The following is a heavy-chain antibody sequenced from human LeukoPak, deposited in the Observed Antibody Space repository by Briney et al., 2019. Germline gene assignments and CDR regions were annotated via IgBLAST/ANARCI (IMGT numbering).Heavy chain of an antibody. CDR2: IYYSGST. J-gene: IGHJ4*02. D-gene: IGHD2-21*01. CDR1: GGSISSYY. V-gene: IGHV4-59*01. CDR3: ARGSYSRYFDY. Sequence: PSETLSLTCTVSGGSISSYYWSWIRQPPGKGLGWIGYIYYSGSTNYNPSLKSRVTISVDTSKNQFSLKLSSVTAADTAVYYCARGSYSRYFDYWGQGTLVTVSS.